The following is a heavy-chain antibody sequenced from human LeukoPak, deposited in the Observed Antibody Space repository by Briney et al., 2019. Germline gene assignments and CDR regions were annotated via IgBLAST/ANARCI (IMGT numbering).Heavy chain of an antibody. Sequence: ASVKVSCKASGYTFTIYGISWVRQAPGQGLEWMGWISAYNGNTNYAQKLQGRVTMTTDTSTSTAYMELSRLRSDDTAVYYCARGAGDGYNYGWYFDLWGRGTLVTVSS. J-gene: IGHJ2*01. CDR2: ISAYNGNT. CDR1: GYTFTIYG. D-gene: IGHD5-24*01. V-gene: IGHV1-18*01. CDR3: ARGAGDGYNYGWYFDL.